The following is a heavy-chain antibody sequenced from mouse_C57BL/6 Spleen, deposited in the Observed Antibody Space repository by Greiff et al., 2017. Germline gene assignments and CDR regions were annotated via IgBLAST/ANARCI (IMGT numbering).Heavy chain of an antibody. CDR2: IHPNSGST. J-gene: IGHJ4*01. CDR3: ARFMITRAMDY. CDR1: GYTFTSYW. Sequence: VQLQQPGAELVKPGASVKLSCKASGYTFTSYWMHWVKQRPGQGLEWIGMIHPNSGSTNYNEKFKSKATLTVDKSSSTAYMQLSSLTSEDSAVYYCARFMITRAMDYWGQGTSVTVSS. V-gene: IGHV1-64*01. D-gene: IGHD2-4*01.